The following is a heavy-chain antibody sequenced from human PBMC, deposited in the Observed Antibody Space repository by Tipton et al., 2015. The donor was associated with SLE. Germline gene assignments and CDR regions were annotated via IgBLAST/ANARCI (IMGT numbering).Heavy chain of an antibody. CDR1: DGSIRSTNYY. Sequence: TLSLTCTVSDGSIRSTNYYWGWIRQPPGKGLEWIGSIFYTGSTYYNPSLKSRVSFSIDTSKHQFSLKLNSVTAADTAVYYCARHYGSITILEWSNWFDPWGQGTLVTVSS. J-gene: IGHJ5*02. CDR2: IFYTGST. D-gene: IGHD3-3*01. CDR3: ARHYGSITILEWSNWFDP. V-gene: IGHV4-39*07.